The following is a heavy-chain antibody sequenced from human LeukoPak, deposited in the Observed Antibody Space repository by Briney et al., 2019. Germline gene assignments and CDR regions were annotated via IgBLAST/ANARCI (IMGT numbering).Heavy chain of an antibody. V-gene: IGHV1-18*01. J-gene: IGHJ4*02. CDR3: AREDTALGY. CDR2: ISGHNGNT. CDR1: GYTFTSYD. D-gene: IGHD5-18*01. Sequence: ASVKVSCKASGYTFTSYDINWVRQAPGQGLEWMGWISGHNGNTNYAQKLQGRVTMTTDTSTSTAYMELRSLRSDDTAVYYCAREDTALGYWGQGTLVTVSS.